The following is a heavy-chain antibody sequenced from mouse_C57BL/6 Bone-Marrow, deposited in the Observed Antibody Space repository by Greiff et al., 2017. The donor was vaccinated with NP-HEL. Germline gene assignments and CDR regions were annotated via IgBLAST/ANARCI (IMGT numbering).Heavy chain of an antibody. V-gene: IGHV8-5*01. CDR1: GFSLSTSNMG. J-gene: IGHJ1*03. CDR2: SWWNDDK. CDR3: AQIDPYGSSYRAWYFDV. Sequence: QVQLKESGPGILQPSQTLSLTCSFSGFSLSTSNMGIGWIRQPSGKGLEWLAHSWWNDDKYYNPSLKSRLTISKDTSNNQVFLKITSVYTADTATYYCAQIDPYGSSYRAWYFDVWGTGTTVTVSS. D-gene: IGHD1-1*01.